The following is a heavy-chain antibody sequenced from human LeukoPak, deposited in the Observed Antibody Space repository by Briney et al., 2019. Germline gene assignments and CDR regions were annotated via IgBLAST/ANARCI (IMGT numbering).Heavy chain of an antibody. CDR1: GFTFSSYS. J-gene: IGHJ4*02. CDR2: IRSEAYSGTP. V-gene: IGHV3-49*04. D-gene: IGHD3-22*01. CDR3: ARDPGGYYYDSSGYPYYFDY. Sequence: GGSLRLSCAASGFTFSSYSMNWVRQAPGKGLEWVGFIRSEAYSGTPEYAASVKGRFTISTDDSKSIAYLLMYSLKTEDTAVYYCARDPGGYYYDSSGYPYYFDYWGQGTLVTVSS.